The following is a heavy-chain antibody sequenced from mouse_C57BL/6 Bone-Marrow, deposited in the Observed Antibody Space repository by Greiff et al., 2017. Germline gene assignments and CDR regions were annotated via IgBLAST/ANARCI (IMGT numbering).Heavy chain of an antibody. CDR1: GYAFSSSW. CDR2: IYPGDGDT. D-gene: IGHD2-4*01. V-gene: IGHV1-82*01. CDR3: ASRGDYGGGDYFDY. Sequence: VKLMESGPELVKPGASVKISCKASGYAFSSSWMNWVKQRPGKGLEWIGRIYPGDGDTNYNGKFKGKDTLTADKSSSTAYMQLSSLTSEDSAVYFLASRGDYGGGDYFDYWGQGTTLTVSS. J-gene: IGHJ2*01.